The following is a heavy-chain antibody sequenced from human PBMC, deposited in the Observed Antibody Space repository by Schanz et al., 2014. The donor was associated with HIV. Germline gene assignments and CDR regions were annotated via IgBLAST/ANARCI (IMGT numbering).Heavy chain of an antibody. Sequence: EVQLLESGGGLVQPGRSLRLSCAVSGFTFDDYAMHWVRQAPGKGLEWVSGISWNSGSIGYADSVKGRFTISRDNAKNSLHLQMNSLRAEDTALYYCAKDIGRDVGYGLDVWGQGTTVTVSS. J-gene: IGHJ6*02. CDR2: ISWNSGSI. CDR3: AKDIGRDVGYGLDV. D-gene: IGHD1-26*01. V-gene: IGHV3-9*01. CDR1: GFTFDDYA.